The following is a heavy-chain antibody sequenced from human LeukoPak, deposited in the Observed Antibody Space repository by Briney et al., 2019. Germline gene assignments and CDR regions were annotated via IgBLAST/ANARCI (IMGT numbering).Heavy chain of an antibody. D-gene: IGHD1-26*01. V-gene: IGHV2-5*02. J-gene: IGHJ4*02. CDR2: IYWDDDK. CDR1: GFSLSTSGVG. Sequence: SGPTLVKPTQTLTLTCTFSGFSLSTSGVGVGWIRXXXXXXXXXXALIYWDDDKRYSPSLKSRLTITKGTSKNQVVLTMTNMDPVDTATYYCALSLGATTVREFDYWGQGTLVTVSS. CDR3: ALSLGATTVREFDY.